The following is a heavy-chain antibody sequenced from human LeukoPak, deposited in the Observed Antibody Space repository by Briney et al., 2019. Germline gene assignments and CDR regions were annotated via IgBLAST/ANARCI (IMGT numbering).Heavy chain of an antibody. CDR3: AREYSDTSGRRFDP. V-gene: IGHV3-23*01. Sequence: PGGSLRLSCAASGFTFSRHAMSWVRQAPVKGLDWVSAVSGSGATTYYADSVKGRFTISRDNSKNTLYLQMNSLRAEDTALYYCAREYSDTSGRRFDPWGQGTLVTVSS. J-gene: IGHJ5*02. CDR1: GFTFSRHA. CDR2: VSGSGATT. D-gene: IGHD1-26*01.